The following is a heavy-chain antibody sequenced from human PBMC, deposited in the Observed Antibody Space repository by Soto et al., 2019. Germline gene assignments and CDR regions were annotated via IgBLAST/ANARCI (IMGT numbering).Heavy chain of an antibody. J-gene: IGHJ4*01. D-gene: IGHD2-21*02. CDR3: ARLPKGSVVTG. CDR1: GFSFRDHS. CDR2: ISSSSENI. V-gene: IGHV3-48*02. Sequence: VGSLRLSCVGSGFSFRDHSMNWVRQPPGKGLQWISYISSSSENIYYADSVKGRFTVSRDNAKNTLFLQMNSLRDDDSAIYYCARLPKGSVVTGWGQGSLVTVSS.